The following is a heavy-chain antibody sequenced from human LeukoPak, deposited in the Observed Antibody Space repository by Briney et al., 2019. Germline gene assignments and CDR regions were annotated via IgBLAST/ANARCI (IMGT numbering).Heavy chain of an antibody. V-gene: IGHV4-39*01. CDR3: ARLRHRLTIYD. Sequence: SETLSLTCTVSGGSISSSSYYWGWIRQPPGKGLEWIGSIYYSGSTYYNPSLKSRVAISVDTSKNQFSLKLSSVTAADTAVYYCARLRHRLTIYDWGQGTLVTVSS. D-gene: IGHD6-25*01. J-gene: IGHJ4*02. CDR2: IYYSGST. CDR1: GGSISSSSYY.